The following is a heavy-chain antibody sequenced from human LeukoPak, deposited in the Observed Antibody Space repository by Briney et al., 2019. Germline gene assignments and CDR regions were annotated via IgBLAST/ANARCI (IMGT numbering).Heavy chain of an antibody. D-gene: IGHD3-22*01. V-gene: IGHV3-48*02. CDR2: IGSSGSPT. J-gene: IGHJ6*02. CDR1: GFAFSSYN. CDR3: ARRPYSDTSGRLSDV. Sequence: GGSLILSCAASGFAFSSYNMNWVRQAPGKGLEWISYIGSSGSPTHYADSVGGRFTISRDNAKNSLYLQMNSLRDEDTAVYFCARRPYSDTSGRLSDVWGQGTTVTVSS.